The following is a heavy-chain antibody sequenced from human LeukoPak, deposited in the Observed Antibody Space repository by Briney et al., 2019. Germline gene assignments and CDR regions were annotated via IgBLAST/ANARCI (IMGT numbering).Heavy chain of an antibody. CDR2: IYYSGST. Sequence: ETLSLTCAVYGGSFSSYYWGWIRQPPGKGLEWIGSIYYSGSTYYNPSLKSRVTISVDTSKNQFSLKLSSVTAADTAVYYCARQGYYYGSGSYYQGFDYWGQGTLVTVSS. CDR1: GGSFSSYY. J-gene: IGHJ4*02. CDR3: ARQGYYYGSGSYYQGFDY. V-gene: IGHV4-39*01. D-gene: IGHD3-10*01.